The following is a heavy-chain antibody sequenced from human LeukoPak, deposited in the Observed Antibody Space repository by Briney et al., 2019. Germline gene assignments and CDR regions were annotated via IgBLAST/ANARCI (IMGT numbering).Heavy chain of an antibody. D-gene: IGHD6-19*01. CDR2: IYYSGST. J-gene: IGHJ5*02. CDR1: GGSISSYY. Sequence: PSETLSLARTVSGGSISSYYWSWIRQPPGKGLEWIGYIYYSGSTNYNPSLKSRVTISVDTSKNQFSLKLSSVTAADTAVYYCARHGYSSGWYVPTWFDPWGQGTLVTVSS. V-gene: IGHV4-59*08. CDR3: ARHGYSSGWYVPTWFDP.